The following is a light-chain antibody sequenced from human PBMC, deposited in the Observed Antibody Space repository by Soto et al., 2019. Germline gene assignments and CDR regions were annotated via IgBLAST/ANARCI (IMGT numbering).Light chain of an antibody. CDR1: QSVGSNY. Sequence: EIVLTQSPGPLSLSPGERATLYCRASQSVGSNYLAWYQQKPGQAPRVLIYGASSRATGIPDRFSGSASGAEGALSSSRVEPEDFAVYYWQQYTTSPFSFGAGTKVDIK. J-gene: IGKJ3*01. CDR2: GAS. V-gene: IGKV3-20*01. CDR3: QQYTTSPFS.